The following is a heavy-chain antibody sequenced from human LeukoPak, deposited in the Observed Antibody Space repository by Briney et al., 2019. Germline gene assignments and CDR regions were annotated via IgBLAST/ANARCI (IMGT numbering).Heavy chain of an antibody. CDR2: IYYSGST. CDR3: ARGLTMVRGVAIDY. J-gene: IGHJ4*02. CDR1: GGSISSYY. V-gene: IGHV4-59*01. D-gene: IGHD3-10*01. Sequence: SETLSLTCTVSGGSISSYYWSWIRQPPGKGLEWTGYIYYSGSTNYNPSLKSRVTISVDTSKNQFSLKLSSVTAADTAVYYCARGLTMVRGVAIDYWGQGTLVTVSS.